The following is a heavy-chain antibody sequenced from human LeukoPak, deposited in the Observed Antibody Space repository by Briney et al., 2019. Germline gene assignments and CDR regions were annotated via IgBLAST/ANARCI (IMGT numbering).Heavy chain of an antibody. D-gene: IGHD1-26*01. CDR2: INAGNGNT. V-gene: IGHV1-3*03. J-gene: IGHJ4*02. CDR1: GYTFTNYA. Sequence: ASVKVSCKASGYTFTNYAMHWVRQAPGQRLEWMGWINAGNGNTKYSQEFQGRVTITRDTSASTAYMELSSLRSEDMAVYYCARGEWELPAPFDYWGQGTLVTVSS. CDR3: ARGEWELPAPFDY.